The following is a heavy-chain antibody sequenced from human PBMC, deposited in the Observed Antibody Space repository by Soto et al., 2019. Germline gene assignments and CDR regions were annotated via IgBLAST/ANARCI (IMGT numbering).Heavy chain of an antibody. Sequence: PGGSLRLSCVASGFTFSDSYMNWIRQAPGKGLEWISFISYSGSYTNYADSVKGRFTISRDNAKNSLYLQMHTLRAEDTAIYYCAGGQGEYSDSEDSWGQGTLVTVSS. CDR3: AGGQGEYSDSEDS. CDR1: GFTFSDSY. CDR2: ISYSGSYT. V-gene: IGHV3-11*06. J-gene: IGHJ4*02. D-gene: IGHD4-17*01.